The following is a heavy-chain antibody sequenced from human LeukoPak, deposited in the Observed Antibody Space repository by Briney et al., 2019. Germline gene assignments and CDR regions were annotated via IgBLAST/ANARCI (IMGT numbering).Heavy chain of an antibody. CDR1: GFTFSSYG. V-gene: IGHV3-30*02. D-gene: IGHD3-3*01. J-gene: IGHJ6*03. CDR2: IRLDGSNK. CDR3: AAYDFWSGYHSHYMDV. Sequence: PGGSLRLSCAASGFTFSSYGIHWVRQPPGKGLEWVAFIRLDGSNKYYADSVKGRFTISRDNSKNTLYLQMNSLRAEDTAVYYCAAYDFWSGYHSHYMDVWGKGTTVTVS.